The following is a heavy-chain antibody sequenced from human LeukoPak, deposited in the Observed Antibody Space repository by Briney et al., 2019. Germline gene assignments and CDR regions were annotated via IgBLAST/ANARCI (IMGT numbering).Heavy chain of an antibody. CDR2: ISSSSSYI. CDR1: GFTFSSYS. CDR3: AKEGQQQDSSDAFDI. V-gene: IGHV3-21*01. J-gene: IGHJ3*02. D-gene: IGHD6-13*01. Sequence: GGSLRLSCAASGFTFSSYSVNWVRQAPGNGLEWVSSISSSSSYIYYADSVKGRFTISRDNAKNSLYLQMNSLRAEDTAVYYCAKEGQQQDSSDAFDIWGQGTMVTVSS.